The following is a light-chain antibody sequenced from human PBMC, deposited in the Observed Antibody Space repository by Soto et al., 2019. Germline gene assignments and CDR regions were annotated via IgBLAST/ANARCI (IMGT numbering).Light chain of an antibody. CDR2: KAS. Sequence: DIPMIQSPSTLSASIGDRVTITCRASQSISTWLAWYQQKPGKAPRLLIYKASSLQSGVPSRFSGSASGTEVTLSVSSLQPADFSTYYCQESGRFGEGNKVEMK. J-gene: IGKJ1*01. V-gene: IGKV1-5*03. CDR3: QESGR. CDR1: QSISTW.